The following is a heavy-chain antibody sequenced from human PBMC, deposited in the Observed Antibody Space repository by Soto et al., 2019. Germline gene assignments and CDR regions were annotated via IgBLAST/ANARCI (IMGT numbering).Heavy chain of an antibody. J-gene: IGHJ4*02. D-gene: IGHD3-16*02. CDR2: IYYSGST. Sequence: SETLSLTCTVSGGSISSYYWSWIRQPPGKGLEWIGYIYYSGSTNYNPSLKSRVTISVDTSKNQFSLKLSSVTAADTAVYYCARQAKGYLDYWGQGTLVTVSS. V-gene: IGHV4-59*01. CDR1: GGSISSYY. CDR3: ARQAKGYLDY.